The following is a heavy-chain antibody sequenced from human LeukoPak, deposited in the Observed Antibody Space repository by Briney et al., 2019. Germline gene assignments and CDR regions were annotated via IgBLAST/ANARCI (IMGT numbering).Heavy chain of an antibody. J-gene: IGHJ6*03. Sequence: GGSPRLSCAGSGFTFDDYAMHWVRQTPGKGLEWVSGISWNSGNIAYADFVGGRFTISRDNAKNSLPLQMNSLSDEDTAVYYCAKDAYGGATFFYYMDVWGKGTTVTVSS. CDR2: ISWNSGNI. V-gene: IGHV3-9*01. CDR1: GFTFDDYA. CDR3: AKDAYGGATFFYYMDV. D-gene: IGHD2/OR15-2a*01.